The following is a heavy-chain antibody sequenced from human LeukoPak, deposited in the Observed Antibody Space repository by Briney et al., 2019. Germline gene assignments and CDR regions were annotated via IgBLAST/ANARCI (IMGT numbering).Heavy chain of an antibody. CDR3: ARVLEVRGANYYMDV. J-gene: IGHJ6*03. CDR1: GYSISSGYF. D-gene: IGHD3-10*01. V-gene: IGHV4-38-2*02. CDR2: IYNSGST. Sequence: SETLSLTCTVSGYSISSGYFWAWIRQPPGKGLEWIGTIYNSGSTYYNASLESRVTISVDTSKNQFSLKLSSVTAADTAVYYCARVLEVRGANYYMDVWGKGTTVTISS.